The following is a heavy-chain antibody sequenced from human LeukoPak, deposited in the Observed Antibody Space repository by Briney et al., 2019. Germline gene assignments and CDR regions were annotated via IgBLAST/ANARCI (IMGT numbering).Heavy chain of an antibody. D-gene: IGHD2-15*01. Sequence: SVKVSCRASGGTFSSYAISWVRLAPGQGLEWMGGIIPIFGTANYAQKFQGRVTITADKSTSTAYMELSSLRSEDTAVYYCARVQVVVAATRAFDIWGQGTMVTVSS. CDR1: GGTFSSYA. CDR2: IIPIFGTA. CDR3: ARVQVVVAATRAFDI. J-gene: IGHJ3*02. V-gene: IGHV1-69*06.